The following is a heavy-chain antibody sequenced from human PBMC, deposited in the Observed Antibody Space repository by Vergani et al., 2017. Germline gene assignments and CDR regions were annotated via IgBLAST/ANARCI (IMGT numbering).Heavy chain of an antibody. CDR3: AKESITGTIYYYYYMDV. V-gene: IGHV3-23*01. J-gene: IGHJ6*03. D-gene: IGHD1-7*01. CDR1: GFTFSSYA. Sequence: EVQLLESGGGLVQPGGSLRLSCAASGFTFSSYAMSWVRQAPGKGLEWVSAISGSGGSTYYADSVKGRFPISRDNSKNTLYLQMNSLRAEDTAVYYCAKESITGTIYYYYYMDVWGKGTTVTVSS. CDR2: ISGSGGST.